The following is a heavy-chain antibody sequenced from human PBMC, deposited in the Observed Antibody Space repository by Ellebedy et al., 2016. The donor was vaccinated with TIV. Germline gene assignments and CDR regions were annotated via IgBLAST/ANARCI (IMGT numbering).Heavy chain of an antibody. J-gene: IGHJ6*02. CDR1: GGSLSGYY. Sequence: SETLSLXXAVYGGSLSGYYWSWIRQPPGKGLEWIGEINHSGSTNYNPSLKSRVTISVDTSKNQFSLKLSSVTAADTAVYYCARGGYQLLAYYYYGMDVWGQGTTVTVSS. D-gene: IGHD2-2*01. CDR3: ARGGYQLLAYYYYGMDV. CDR2: INHSGST. V-gene: IGHV4-34*01.